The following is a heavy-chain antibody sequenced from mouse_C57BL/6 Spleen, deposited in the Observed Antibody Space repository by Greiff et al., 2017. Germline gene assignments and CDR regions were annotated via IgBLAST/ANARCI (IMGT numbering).Heavy chain of an antibody. CDR3: TSYYGSSYVYYFDY. CDR2: IDPETGGT. D-gene: IGHD1-1*01. V-gene: IGHV1-15*01. CDR1: GYTFTDYE. Sequence: VQLQQSGAELVRPGASVTLSCKASGYTFTDYEMHWVKQTPVHGLEWIGAIDPETGGTAYNQKFKGKAILTADKSSSTAYMELRSLTSEDSAVYYCTSYYGSSYVYYFDYWGQGTTLTVSS. J-gene: IGHJ2*01.